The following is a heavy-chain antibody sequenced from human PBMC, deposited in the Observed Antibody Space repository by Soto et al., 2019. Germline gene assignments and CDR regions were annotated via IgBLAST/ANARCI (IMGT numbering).Heavy chain of an antibody. D-gene: IGHD6-13*01. CDR3: ARDLLYSSSWYSSYYYYYYGMDV. V-gene: IGHV3-30-3*01. CDR2: ISYDGSNK. CDR1: GFTFSSYA. J-gene: IGHJ6*02. Sequence: GGSLRLSCAASGFTFSSYAMHWVRQAPGKGLEWVAVISYDGSNKYYADSVKGRFTISRDNSKNTLYLQMNSLRAEDTAVYYCARDLLYSSSWYSSYYYYYYGMDVWGQGTTVTVSS.